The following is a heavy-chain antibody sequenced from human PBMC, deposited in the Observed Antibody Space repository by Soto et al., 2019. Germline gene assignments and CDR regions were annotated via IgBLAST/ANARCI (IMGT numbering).Heavy chain of an antibody. J-gene: IGHJ6*02. CDR3: ARARMVRGVIYYYGMDV. V-gene: IGHV4-31*03. Sequence: QVQLQESGPGLVKSSQTLSLTCTVSGGSISSGGNYWSWIRQHPGKGLEGIGYIYHSGSTYYNPSLKSRVTMSVDTSKNQFSLKMTSVTAADTAVYYCARARMVRGVIYYYGMDVWGQGTTVTVSS. D-gene: IGHD3-10*01. CDR2: IYHSGST. CDR1: GGSISSGGNY.